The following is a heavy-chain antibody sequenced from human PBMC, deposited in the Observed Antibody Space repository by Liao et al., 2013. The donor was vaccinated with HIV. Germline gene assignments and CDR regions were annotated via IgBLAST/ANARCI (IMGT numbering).Heavy chain of an antibody. Sequence: QLQVQESGPGLVKPSETLSLTCSLSGGSMRDTNYYWGWIRQPPGKGLEWIGGIYYSGRTYHSPSLKSRLTVSVDTSKSQFSLKLSSVTAADTAVYYCARGPRFVDKATDRKLDAFDIWGQGTMVTVSS. CDR3: ARGPRFVDKATDRKLDAFDI. V-gene: IGHV4-39*07. CDR1: GGSMRDTNYY. D-gene: IGHD5-18*01. CDR2: IYYSGRT. J-gene: IGHJ3*02.